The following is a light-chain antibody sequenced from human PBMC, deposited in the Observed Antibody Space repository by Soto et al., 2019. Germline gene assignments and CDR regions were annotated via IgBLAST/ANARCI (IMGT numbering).Light chain of an antibody. Sequence: QLVLTQSPSASASLGASVKLTCTLSSGHSSYAIAWHQQQPEKGPRYLMKLNSDGSHSKGDGIPDRFSGSSSGAERYLTIPSLQSEDEADYYCQTWGTGLWVFGGGTKLTVL. J-gene: IGLJ3*02. V-gene: IGLV4-69*01. CDR1: SGHSSYA. CDR2: LNSDGSH. CDR3: QTWGTGLWV.